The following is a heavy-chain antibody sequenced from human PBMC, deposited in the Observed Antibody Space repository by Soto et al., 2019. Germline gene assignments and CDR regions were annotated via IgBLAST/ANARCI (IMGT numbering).Heavy chain of an antibody. CDR1: GGSFSGYY. J-gene: IGHJ5*02. CDR3: ARGILADP. CDR2: INHSGST. V-gene: IGHV4-34*01. Sequence: QVQLQQWGAGLLKPSETLSLTCAVYGGSFSGYYWSWIRQPPGKGLEWIGEINHSGSTNYNPSLKSRVTISVDTSKNQVSLKLSSVTAADTAVYYCARGILADPWGQGTLVTVSS. D-gene: IGHD3-3*02.